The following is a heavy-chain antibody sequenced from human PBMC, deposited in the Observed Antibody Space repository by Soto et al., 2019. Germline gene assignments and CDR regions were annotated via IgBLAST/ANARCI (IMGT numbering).Heavy chain of an antibody. CDR2: ISSSSSYI. CDR1: GFTFSSYS. CDR3: ASGPRAIRSLFYGMDV. D-gene: IGHD4-17*01. V-gene: IGHV3-21*01. J-gene: IGHJ6*02. Sequence: EVQLVESGGGLVKPGGSLRLSCAASGFTFSSYSMNWVRQAPGKGLEWVSSISSSSSYIYYADSVKGRFTISRDNAKNSLYLQMNSLRAEDTAVYYCASGPRAIRSLFYGMDVCGQGTTVTVSS.